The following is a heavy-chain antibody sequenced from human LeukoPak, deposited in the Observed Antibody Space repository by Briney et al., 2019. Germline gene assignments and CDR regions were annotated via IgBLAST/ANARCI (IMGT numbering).Heavy chain of an antibody. J-gene: IGHJ6*04. CDR2: ISSSGSTI. Sequence: GGSLRLSCAASGFTFSDYHMSWIRQAPGKGLEWVSYISSSGSTIYYADSVKGRFTISRDNAKNSLYLQMNSLRAEDTAVYYCAREGRGWLQFRAFDIWGKGTTVTVSS. CDR1: GFTFSDYH. CDR3: AREGRGWLQFRAFDI. D-gene: IGHD5-24*01. V-gene: IGHV3-11*01.